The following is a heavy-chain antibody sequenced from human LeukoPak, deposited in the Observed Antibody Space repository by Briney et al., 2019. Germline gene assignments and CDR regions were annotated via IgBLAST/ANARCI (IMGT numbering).Heavy chain of an antibody. CDR2: IRYDGSNK. CDR1: GFTFSSYG. V-gene: IGHV3-30*02. D-gene: IGHD3-10*01. CDR3: ARDHHYYGSGSYGDY. Sequence: QPGGPLRLSCAASGFTFSSYGMHWVRQAPGKGLEWVAFIRYDGSNKYYADSVKGRLTISRDNSKNTLNLQMNSLRAEDTAVYYCARDHHYYGSGSYGDYWGQGTLVTVSS. J-gene: IGHJ4*02.